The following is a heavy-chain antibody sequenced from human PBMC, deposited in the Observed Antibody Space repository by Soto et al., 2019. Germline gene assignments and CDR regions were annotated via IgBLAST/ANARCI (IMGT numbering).Heavy chain of an antibody. V-gene: IGHV1-46*01. Sequence: GASVKVSCKASGYTFTSYYMHWVRQAPGQGLEWMGIINPSGGSTNYAQKFQGRVTITADKSTSTAYMELSSLRSEDTAVYYCARFADYYDSSGRLLRGAHAFDIWGQGTMVT. CDR3: ARFADYYDSSGRLLRGAHAFDI. CDR1: GYTFTSYY. J-gene: IGHJ3*02. CDR2: INPSGGST. D-gene: IGHD3-22*01.